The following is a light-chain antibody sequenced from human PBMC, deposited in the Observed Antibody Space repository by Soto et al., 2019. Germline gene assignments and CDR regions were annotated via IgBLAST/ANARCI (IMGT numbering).Light chain of an antibody. CDR2: EGS. CDR1: SSDVGSYDL. J-gene: IGLJ1*01. CDR3: CSYAGSNTPYV. V-gene: IGLV2-23*01. Sequence: QSVLTQPASVSGSPGQSITISCTGTSSDVGSYDLVSWYQHHPGKAPKLMIYEGSKRPSGVSNRFSGSKSGNTASLTISGLQAEDEADYYCCSYAGSNTPYVSGTGTKVTVL.